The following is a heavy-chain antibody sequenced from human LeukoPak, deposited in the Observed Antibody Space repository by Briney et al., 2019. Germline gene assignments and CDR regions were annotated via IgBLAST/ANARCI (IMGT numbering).Heavy chain of an antibody. J-gene: IGHJ4*02. CDR3: VLVTGIAAAGPDY. Sequence: SVKVSCKASGGTFSSYAISWVRQAPGQGLEWMGGIIPIFGTANYAQKFQGRVTITADESTSTAYMELSSLRSEDTAVYYCVLVTGIAAAGPDYLRQGTLVSVSS. CDR1: GGTFSSYA. D-gene: IGHD6-13*01. CDR2: IIPIFGTA. V-gene: IGHV1-69*13.